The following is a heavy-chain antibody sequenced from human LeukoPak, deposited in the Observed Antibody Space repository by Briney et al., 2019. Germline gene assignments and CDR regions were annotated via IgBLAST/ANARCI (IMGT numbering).Heavy chain of an antibody. CDR2: ISSSSSYI. D-gene: IGHD6-19*01. CDR3: ARDIAPIAVAGNHFDY. V-gene: IGHV3-21*01. J-gene: IGHJ4*02. CDR1: GFTFSSYS. Sequence: GGSLRLSCAASGFTFSSYSMNWVRQAPGKGLEWVSSISSSSSYIYYADSVKGRFTISRDNAKNSLYLQMNSLRAEDTAVYYCARDIAPIAVAGNHFDYWGQGTLVTVSS.